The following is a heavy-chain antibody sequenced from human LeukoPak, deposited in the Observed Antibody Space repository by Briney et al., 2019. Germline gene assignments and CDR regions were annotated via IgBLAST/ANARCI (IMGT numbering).Heavy chain of an antibody. V-gene: IGHV4-31*11. Sequence: PSQTLSLTCAVSGGSISSGGYYWSWIRQHPGKGLEWIGYIYYSGSTYYNPSLKSRVTISVDTSKNQFSLKLSSVTAADTAVYYCARDAPPTTVTTWYYYGMDVWGQGTTVTVSS. D-gene: IGHD4-17*01. CDR2: IYYSGST. CDR1: GGSISSGGYY. CDR3: ARDAPPTTVTTWYYYGMDV. J-gene: IGHJ6*02.